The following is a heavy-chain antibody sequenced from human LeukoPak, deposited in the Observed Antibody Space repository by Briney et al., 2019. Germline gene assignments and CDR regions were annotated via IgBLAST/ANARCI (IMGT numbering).Heavy chain of an antibody. D-gene: IGHD5-24*01. V-gene: IGHV3-7*01. J-gene: IGHJ4*02. CDR3: TRSRRDGNDN. Sequence: GGSLRLSCAASGFTFTSSWMSWVRQAPGKGLEWVANINEDGSAKYYVDSVKGRFTISRDNAKRSLDLQVNSLRAEDTAVYYCTRSRRDGNDNWGQGTLVTVSS. CDR1: GFTFTSSW. CDR2: INEDGSAK.